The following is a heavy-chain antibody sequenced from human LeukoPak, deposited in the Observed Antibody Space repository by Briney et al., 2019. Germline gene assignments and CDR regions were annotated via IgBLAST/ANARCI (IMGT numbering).Heavy chain of an antibody. CDR2: IYTSGST. CDR1: GGSISSGSYY. V-gene: IGHV4-61*02. J-gene: IGHJ5*02. Sequence: SQTLSLTCTVSGGSISSGSYYWSWIRQPAGTGLEWIGRIYTSGSTNYNPSLKSRVTISVDTSKNQFSLKLSSVTAADTAVYYCARGARYCSSTSCYRWFDPWGQGTLVTVSS. D-gene: IGHD2-2*01. CDR3: ARGARYCSSTSCYRWFDP.